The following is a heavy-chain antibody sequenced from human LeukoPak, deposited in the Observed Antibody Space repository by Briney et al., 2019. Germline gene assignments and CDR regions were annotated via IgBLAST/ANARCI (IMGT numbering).Heavy chain of an antibody. D-gene: IGHD3-10*01. CDR2: FKSKTDGGTR. J-gene: IGHJ4*02. CDR1: GFTFRNGW. Sequence: GGSLRLSCAASGFTFRNGWMIWVRRAPGKGLECVGRFKSKTDGGTRDYRAPVKGRFTISRDDPKKTLYLQMNSLKTEDTAVYYCTTQRIKGGYYFDYWGQGTLVTVSS. CDR3: TTQRIKGGYYFDY. V-gene: IGHV3-15*01.